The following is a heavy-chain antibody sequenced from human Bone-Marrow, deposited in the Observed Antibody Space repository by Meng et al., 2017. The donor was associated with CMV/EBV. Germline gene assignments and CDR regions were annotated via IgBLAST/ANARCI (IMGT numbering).Heavy chain of an antibody. CDR1: GFTFSTYW. CDR2: IKQDGSEK. V-gene: IGHV3-7*01. CDR3: AREYSPVGNYGSGSYYNDY. D-gene: IGHD3-10*01. Sequence: GGSLRLSCAASGFTFSTYWMSWARQAPGKGLEWVANIKQDGSEKYYVDSVKGRFTISRDNAKNSLYLQMNSLRAEDTAVYYCAREYSPVGNYGSGSYYNDYWGQGTLVTVSS. J-gene: IGHJ4*02.